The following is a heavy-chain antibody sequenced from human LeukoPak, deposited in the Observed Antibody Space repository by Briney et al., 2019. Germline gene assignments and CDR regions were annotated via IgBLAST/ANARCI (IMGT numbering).Heavy chain of an antibody. CDR2: IHDSGST. D-gene: IGHD6-13*01. J-gene: IGHJ4*02. CDR1: SASISSYY. Sequence: SETLSLTCAVSSASISSYYWSWIRQPPGKRLEWIGYIHDSGSTNYNPSLKSRVTISVDTSKKQFSLKLSSVTAADTAVYYCARGFGSSRYYFDYWGQGTLVTASS. V-gene: IGHV4-59*08. CDR3: ARGFGSSRYYFDY.